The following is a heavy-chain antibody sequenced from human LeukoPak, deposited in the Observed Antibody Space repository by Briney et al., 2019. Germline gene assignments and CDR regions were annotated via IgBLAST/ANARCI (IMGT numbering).Heavy chain of an antibody. J-gene: IGHJ4*02. V-gene: IGHV3-30*02. Sequence: GGSLRLSCAASGFIFNTYVMHWVRQAPGKGLEWLAFIRYDGSNKNYADSVKGRFTISRDNFKNTLDLQMNSLRAEDTALYYCAREYIQYSYGYGGAVYWGQGTLVTVSS. D-gene: IGHD5-18*01. CDR3: AREYIQYSYGYGGAVY. CDR1: GFIFNTYV. CDR2: IRYDGSNK.